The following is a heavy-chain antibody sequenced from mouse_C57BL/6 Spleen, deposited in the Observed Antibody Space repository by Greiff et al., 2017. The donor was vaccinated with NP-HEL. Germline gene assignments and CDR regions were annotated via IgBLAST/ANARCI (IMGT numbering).Heavy chain of an antibody. V-gene: IGHV1-69*01. Sequence: QVQLQQPGAELVMPGASVKLSCKASGYTFTSYWMHWVKQRPGQGLEWIGEIDPSDSYTNYNQKFKGKSTLTVDKSSSTAYMQLSSLTSEDSAVYYCARGGGTRYYAMDYWGQGTSVTVSS. J-gene: IGHJ4*01. CDR1: GYTFTSYW. D-gene: IGHD3-3*01. CDR2: IDPSDSYT. CDR3: ARGGGTRYYAMDY.